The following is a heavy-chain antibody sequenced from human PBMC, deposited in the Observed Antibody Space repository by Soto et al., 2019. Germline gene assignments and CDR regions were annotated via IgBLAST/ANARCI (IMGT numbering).Heavy chain of an antibody. CDR1: GGTFSSYT. CDR2: IIPILGIA. Sequence: ASVKVSCKASGGTFSSYTISWVRQAPGQGLEWMGRIIPILGIANYAQKFPGRVTITADKSTSTAYMELSSLRSEDTAVYYCARGSRPTVAFDYWGQGTLVTVSS. J-gene: IGHJ4*02. CDR3: ARGSRPTVAFDY. V-gene: IGHV1-69*02. D-gene: IGHD4-17*01.